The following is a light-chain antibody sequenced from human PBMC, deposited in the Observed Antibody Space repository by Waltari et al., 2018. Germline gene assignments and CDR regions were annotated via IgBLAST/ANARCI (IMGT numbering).Light chain of an antibody. CDR1: QSVSSN. Sequence: LTQSPATLSLSPGERATLSCRASQSVSSNLAWYQQKPGQAPRLLIHSASSRATGIPDRFSGSGSGTGFTLTISSLEPEDVGVYHCYQHSSGYFTFGPGTKLDIK. CDR2: SAS. V-gene: IGKV3-11*01. CDR3: YQHSSGYFT. J-gene: IGKJ3*01.